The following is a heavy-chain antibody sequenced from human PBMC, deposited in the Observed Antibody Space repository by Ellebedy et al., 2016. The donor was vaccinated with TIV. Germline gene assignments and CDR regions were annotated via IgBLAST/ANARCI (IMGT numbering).Heavy chain of an antibody. CDR1: GFTFSSYA. V-gene: IGHV3-30*07. D-gene: IGHD3-16*02. J-gene: IGHJ6*02. CDR2: ISYDGSNK. CDR3: ARALVRRVPGPSLSYYYYGMDV. Sequence: PGGSLRLSCAASGFTFSSYAMHWVRQAPGKGLEWVAVISYDGSNKYYADSVKGRFTISRDNSKNTLYLQMNSLRDEDTAVYYCARALVRRVPGPSLSYYYYGMDVWGQGTTVTVSS.